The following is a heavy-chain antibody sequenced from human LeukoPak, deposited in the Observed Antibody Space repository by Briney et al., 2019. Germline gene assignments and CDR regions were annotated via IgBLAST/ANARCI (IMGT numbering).Heavy chain of an antibody. D-gene: IGHD3-22*01. CDR3: AKSGHSYYYTPEDFS. CDR2: AYFTGST. CDR1: GGSVSSSSSY. V-gene: IGHV4-39*01. Sequence: SETLSLTCTVSGGSVSSSSSYWGWIRHPPGKGLEWIGCAYFTGSTNYNPSLKTRVTLSLDTSKNQFSLRLTSVIASDTAVYYCAKSGHSYYYTPEDFSWGQGTLVTVSS. J-gene: IGHJ5*02.